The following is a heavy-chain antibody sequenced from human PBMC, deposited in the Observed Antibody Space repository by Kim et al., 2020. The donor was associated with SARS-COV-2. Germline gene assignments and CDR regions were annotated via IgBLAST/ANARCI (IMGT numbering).Heavy chain of an antibody. CDR2: TRNKANSYTT. J-gene: IGHJ6*02. CDR1: GFTFSDHY. CDR3: ARSRGYSPSRGHYYYYGMDV. V-gene: IGHV3-72*01. D-gene: IGHD3-10*01. Sequence: GGSLRLSCAASGFTFSDHYMDWVRQAPGKGLEWVGRTRNKANSYTTEYAASVKGRFTISRDDSKNSLYLQMNSLKTEDTAVYYCARSRGYSPSRGHYYYYGMDVWGQGTTVTVSS.